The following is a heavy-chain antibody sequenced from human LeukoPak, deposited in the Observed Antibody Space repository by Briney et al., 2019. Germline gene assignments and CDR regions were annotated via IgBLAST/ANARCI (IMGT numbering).Heavy chain of an antibody. Sequence: PSETLSLTCTVSGGSISSYYWSWIRQPPGKGLEWIGYNQYSGSTSYNPSLKSRVTISIDTSKNQFSLKLSSVTAADTAVYYCARVLYSYAYVDVWGKGTTVTVSS. CDR1: GGSISSYY. CDR2: NQYSGST. CDR3: ARVLYSYAYVDV. J-gene: IGHJ6*04. V-gene: IGHV4-59*01. D-gene: IGHD5-18*01.